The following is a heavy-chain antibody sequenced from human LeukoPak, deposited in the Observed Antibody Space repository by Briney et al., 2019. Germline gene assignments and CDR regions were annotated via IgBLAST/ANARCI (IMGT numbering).Heavy chain of an antibody. CDR2: FDPEDGET. CDR3: ATGYLELRGSLDY. Sequence: ASVKVSCKVSGYTLTELSMHWVRQAPGKGLEWMGGFDPEDGETIYAQKFQGRVTMTEDTSTGTAYMELSSLRSEDTAVYYCATGYLELRGSLDYWGQGTLVTVSS. D-gene: IGHD1-7*01. J-gene: IGHJ4*02. V-gene: IGHV1-24*01. CDR1: GYTLTELS.